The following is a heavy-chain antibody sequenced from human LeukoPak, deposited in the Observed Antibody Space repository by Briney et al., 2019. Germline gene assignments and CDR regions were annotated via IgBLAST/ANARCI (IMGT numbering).Heavy chain of an antibody. J-gene: IGHJ6*02. V-gene: IGHV3-33*08. CDR1: GFTFSSYS. CDR3: ARDLADCSGGSCYSDYYYGMDV. D-gene: IGHD2-15*01. CDR2: IWYDGSNK. Sequence: GGSLRLSCAASGFTFSSYSMNRVRQAPGKGLEWVAVIWYDGSNKYYADSVKGRFTISRDNSKNTLYLQMNSLRAEDTAVYYCARDLADCSGGSCYSDYYYGMDVWGQGTTVTVSS.